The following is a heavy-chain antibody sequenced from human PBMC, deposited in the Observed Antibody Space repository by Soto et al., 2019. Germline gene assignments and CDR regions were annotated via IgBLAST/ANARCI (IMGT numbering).Heavy chain of an antibody. CDR3: ARDRPYSGDWPRYFDC. V-gene: IGHV4-30-4*01. Sequence: PSETLSLTCTVSGDSISNADHYWSWVRQPPGKGLEWIGYIYYTGSTFYNPSLKSRVAISVDTSKNQFSLKLNSVTAADTAVYYCARDRPYSGDWPRYFDCWGPGTLVTVYS. CDR2: IYYTGST. CDR1: GDSISNADHY. D-gene: IGHD2-21*02. J-gene: IGHJ4*02.